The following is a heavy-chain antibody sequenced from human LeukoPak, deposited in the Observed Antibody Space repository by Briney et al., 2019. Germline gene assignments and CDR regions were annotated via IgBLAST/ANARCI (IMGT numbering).Heavy chain of an antibody. CDR3: ARDRGYCTTITCYTGGLDY. D-gene: IGHD2-2*01. J-gene: IGHJ4*02. CDR2: IYSGGST. Sequence: PGGSLRLSCAASGFTFKNAWMSWVRQAPGKGLEWVSIIYSGGSTYYADSVKGRFTISRDNSKNTLHLQMNSLRAEDTAVYYCARDRGYCTTITCYTGGLDYWGQGTLVTVSS. V-gene: IGHV3-53*01. CDR1: GFTFKNAW.